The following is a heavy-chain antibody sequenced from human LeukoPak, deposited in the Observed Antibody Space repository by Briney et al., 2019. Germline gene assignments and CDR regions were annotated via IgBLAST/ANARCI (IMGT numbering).Heavy chain of an antibody. Sequence: ASVKASCKASGYTFTSYYMHWVRQAPGQGLEWMGIINPSGGSTSYAQKFQGRVTMTRDTSTSTVYMELSSLRSEDTAVYYCARDLGVRGDGRELTQLSFDYWGQGTLVTVSS. J-gene: IGHJ4*02. V-gene: IGHV1-46*01. CDR3: ARDLGVRGDGRELTQLSFDY. CDR1: GYTFTSYY. D-gene: IGHD3-10*02. CDR2: INPSGGST.